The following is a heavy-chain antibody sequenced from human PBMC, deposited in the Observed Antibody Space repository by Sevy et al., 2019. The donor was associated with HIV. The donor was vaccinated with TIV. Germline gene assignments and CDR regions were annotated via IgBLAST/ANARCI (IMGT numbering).Heavy chain of an antibody. J-gene: IGHJ3*02. Sequence: SETLSLTCTVSGGSISSYYWSWIRQPPGKGLEWIGYIYYSGSTNYHPSLKSRVTISVDTSKNQFSLKLSSVTAADTAVYYCARDLYSSSWYGGGGAFDIWGQGTMVTVSS. D-gene: IGHD6-13*01. V-gene: IGHV4-59*01. CDR2: IYYSGST. CDR3: ARDLYSSSWYGGGGAFDI. CDR1: GGSISSYY.